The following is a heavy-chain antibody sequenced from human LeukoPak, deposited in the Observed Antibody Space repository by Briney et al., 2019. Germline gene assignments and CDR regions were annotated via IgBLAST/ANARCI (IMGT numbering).Heavy chain of an antibody. Sequence: SGGSLRLSCAASGFTVSSNYMSWVRQAPGEGLEWVSVIYSGGSTYYTDSVKGRFTISRDNSKNTLYLQMNSLRAEDTAVYYCARVVYSYGYFYGMDVWGQGTTVTVSS. CDR3: ARVVYSYGYFYGMDV. V-gene: IGHV3-66*01. CDR2: IYSGGST. D-gene: IGHD5-18*01. J-gene: IGHJ6*02. CDR1: GFTVSSNY.